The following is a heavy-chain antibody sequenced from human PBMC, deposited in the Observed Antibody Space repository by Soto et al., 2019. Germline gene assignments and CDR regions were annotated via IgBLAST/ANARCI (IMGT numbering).Heavy chain of an antibody. Sequence: QVQLQESGPGLVKPSQTLSLTCTVSGGSISSGGYYWSWIRQRPGKGLEWIGYIYYSGSTYYNPSLNNRVTISGDTAKNQFSLKLSSVTAADTAVYYCARSRVYYDFWSGYYYHWGQGTLVTVSS. CDR1: GGSISSGGYY. V-gene: IGHV4-31*03. CDR3: ARSRVYYDFWSGYYYH. D-gene: IGHD3-3*01. J-gene: IGHJ5*02. CDR2: IYYSGST.